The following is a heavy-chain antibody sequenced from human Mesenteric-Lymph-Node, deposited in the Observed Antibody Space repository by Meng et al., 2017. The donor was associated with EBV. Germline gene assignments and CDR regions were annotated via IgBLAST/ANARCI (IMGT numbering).Heavy chain of an antibody. J-gene: IGHJ1*01. CDR3: ARVSEISGTWLDC. V-gene: IGHV4-4*02. Sequence: QEHLQGSGTGLVKPSGTLSLPCAVSGGSISGNNWWSWIRQPPGKGLEWIGEVFHIGSTNYNPSLKSRVTISLDKSKNQFSLKLTSVTAADTAVYFCARVSEISGTWLDCWGQGTLVTVSS. CDR2: VFHIGST. CDR1: GGSISGNNW. D-gene: IGHD1-7*01.